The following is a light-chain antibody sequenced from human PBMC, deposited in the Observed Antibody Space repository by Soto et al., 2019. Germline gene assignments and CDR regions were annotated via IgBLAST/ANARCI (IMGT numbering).Light chain of an antibody. CDR3: QHFFSPPFP. Sequence: DIVMTQSPDSLAVSLGERATINCKSSHSLLANCNTKNCLAWYQHKPGQPPKMLILWASTRESGVPDRFSGSGSGTDFTRTISSLQAEDAAVYYCQHFFSPPFPFGQGTKLEIK. V-gene: IGKV4-1*01. J-gene: IGKJ2*01. CDR2: WAS. CDR1: HSLLANCNTKNC.